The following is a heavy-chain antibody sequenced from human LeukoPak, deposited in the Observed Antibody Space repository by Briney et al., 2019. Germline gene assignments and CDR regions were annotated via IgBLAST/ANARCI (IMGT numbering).Heavy chain of an antibody. CDR3: ARLRYYYDSSGYQASSEFDY. Sequence: PSETLSLTCTVSGGSISSYYWSWIRQPPGKGLEWIGYIYYSGSTNYNPSLKSRVTISVDTSKNQFSLKLSSVTAADTAVYYCARLRYYYDSSGYQASSEFDYWGQGTLVTVSS. J-gene: IGHJ4*02. V-gene: IGHV4-59*08. CDR1: GGSISSYY. CDR2: IYYSGST. D-gene: IGHD3-22*01.